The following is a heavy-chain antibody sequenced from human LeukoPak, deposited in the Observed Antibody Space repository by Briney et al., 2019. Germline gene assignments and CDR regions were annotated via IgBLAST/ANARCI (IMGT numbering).Heavy chain of an antibody. V-gene: IGHV7-4-1*02. Sequence: ASVKVSCKASGYTFTSYAMNWVRQAPGQGLEWMGWINTNTGSPTYAQGFTGRFVFSLDTSVSTAYLQISSLKAEDTAVYYCTRGYDFWCGYPFDYWGQGTLGTVSS. CDR2: INTNTGSP. D-gene: IGHD3-3*01. CDR3: TRGYDFWCGYPFDY. J-gene: IGHJ4*02. CDR1: GYTFTSYA.